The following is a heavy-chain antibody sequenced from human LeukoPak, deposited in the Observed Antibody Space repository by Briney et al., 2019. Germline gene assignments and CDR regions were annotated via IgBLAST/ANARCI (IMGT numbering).Heavy chain of an antibody. CDR3: ARGRGRDGYNYYY. J-gene: IGHJ4*02. CDR1: GYTFTSYG. V-gene: IGHV1-18*01. CDR2: ISAYNGNT. D-gene: IGHD5-24*01. Sequence: GASVKVSCKASGYTFTSYGISWVRQAPGQGLEWMGWISAYNGNTNYAQKLQGRVTMTRDTSASTAYMELSSLRSEDTAVYYCARGRGRDGYNYYYWGQGTLVTVSS.